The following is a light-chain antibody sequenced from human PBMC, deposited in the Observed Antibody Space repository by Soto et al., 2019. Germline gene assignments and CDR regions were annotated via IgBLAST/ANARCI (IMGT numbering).Light chain of an antibody. CDR1: SSDVGGHNH. CDR3: CSFAGRIFV. CDR2: DVN. Sequence: QSALTQPRSVSGSPGQSVTVSCTGTSSDVGGHNHVSWYQQYPGKAPKLMISDVNKRPSGVPDRFSGSKSGNTASLTISGLPAEEEADYYCCSFAGRIFVFGTGTKLTVL. J-gene: IGLJ1*01. V-gene: IGLV2-11*01.